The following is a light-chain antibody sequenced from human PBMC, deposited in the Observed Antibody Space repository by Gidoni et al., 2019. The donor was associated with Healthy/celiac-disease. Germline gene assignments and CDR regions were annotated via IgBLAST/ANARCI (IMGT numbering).Light chain of an antibody. CDR2: GAS. CDR1: QGVSSSY. J-gene: IGKJ3*01. CDR3: QLYVSSPS. V-gene: IGKV3-20*01. Sequence: ELVFTQSPGTLSLSPAARATRSCRASQGVSSSYLAWYQQKPGQAPRLLIYGASSRATGIPDRFSGSGSGTDFTLTISRLEPEDCAVYYCQLYVSSPSFGTGTKVDIK.